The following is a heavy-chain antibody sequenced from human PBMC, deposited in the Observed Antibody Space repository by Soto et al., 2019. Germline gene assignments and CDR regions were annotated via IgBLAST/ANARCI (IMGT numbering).Heavy chain of an antibody. CDR3: AKRSPYSSGWYSPIFDY. D-gene: IGHD6-13*01. J-gene: IGHJ4*02. Sequence: GSLRLSCAASGFSFSDYATSWVRQAPGKGLEWVSVISESGGSTHYADSVRGRFTVSRDNSKNSLSLRMNSLRDEDTAVYFCAKRSPYSSGWYSPIFDYWGQGALVTSPQ. CDR1: GFSFSDYA. CDR2: ISESGGST. V-gene: IGHV3-23*01.